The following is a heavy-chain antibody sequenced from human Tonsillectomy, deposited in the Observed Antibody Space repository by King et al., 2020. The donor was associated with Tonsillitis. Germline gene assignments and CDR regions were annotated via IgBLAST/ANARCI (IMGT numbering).Heavy chain of an antibody. CDR3: ARSPNYYDSSGYSWAFDM. D-gene: IGHD3-22*01. J-gene: IGHJ3*02. V-gene: IGHV4-4*02. CDR2: IYHTGRT. Sequence: QLQESGPGLVKPSGTLSLTCAVSGGSISSSNWWSWVSQPPGKGLEWIGEIYHTGRTNYNPSLKSRVAISVDNAKNQFSLELTSVTAADTAVYYCARSPNYYDSSGYSWAFDMWGQGTMVTVSS. CDR1: GGSISSSNW.